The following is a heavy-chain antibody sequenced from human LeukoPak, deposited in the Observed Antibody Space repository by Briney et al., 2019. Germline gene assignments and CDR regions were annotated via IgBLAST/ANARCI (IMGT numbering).Heavy chain of an antibody. J-gene: IGHJ6*03. CDR2: IRSKAYGGTT. V-gene: IGHV3-49*03. Sequence: GGSLRLSCTASGFTFGDDAMSWFRQAPGKGPEWVGFIRSKAYGGTTEYAASVKGRFTISRDDSKSIAYLQMNSLKTEDTAVYYCTRRGTVTGYYYYYMDVWGKGTTVTVSS. CDR1: GFTFGDDA. D-gene: IGHD4-17*01. CDR3: TRRGTVTGYYYYYMDV.